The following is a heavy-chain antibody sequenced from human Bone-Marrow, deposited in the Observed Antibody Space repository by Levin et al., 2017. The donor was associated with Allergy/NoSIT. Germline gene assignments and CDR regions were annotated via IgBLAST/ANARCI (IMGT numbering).Heavy chain of an antibody. D-gene: IGHD6-6*01. CDR1: GGTFSSYA. J-gene: IGHJ6*02. CDR3: ARILSSSFDYYYYGMDV. V-gene: IGHV1-69*13. CDR2: IIPIFGTA. Sequence: SVKVSCKASGGTFSSYAISWVRQAPGQGLEWMGGIIPIFGTANYAQKFQGRVTITADESTSTAYMELSSLRSEDTAVYYCARILSSSFDYYYYGMDVWGQGTTVTVSS.